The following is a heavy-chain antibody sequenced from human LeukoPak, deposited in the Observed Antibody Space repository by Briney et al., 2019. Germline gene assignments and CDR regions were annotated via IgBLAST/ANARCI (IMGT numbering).Heavy chain of an antibody. CDR3: ARVNHSGSYYDFDY. Sequence: ASVKVSCKASGYTFTIYYMHWLRQAPAQGFELMGLINPSGGSTSYAQKFQGRVTMTRDMSTSTVYMELSSLRSEDTAVYYCARVNHSGSYYDFDYWGQGTLVTVSS. CDR2: INPSGGST. D-gene: IGHD1-26*01. V-gene: IGHV1-46*01. J-gene: IGHJ4*02. CDR1: GYTFTIYY.